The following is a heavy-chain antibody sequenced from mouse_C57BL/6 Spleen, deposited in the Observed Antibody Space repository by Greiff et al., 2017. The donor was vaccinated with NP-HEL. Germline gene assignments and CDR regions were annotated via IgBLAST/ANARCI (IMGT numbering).Heavy chain of an antibody. CDR1: GFTFSDYG. Sequence: DVKLQESGGGLVKPGGSLKLSCAASGFTFSDYGMHWVRQAPEKGLEWVAYISSGSSTIYYADTVKGRFTISRDNAKNTLFLQMTSLRSEDTAMYYCARYYYGSSHWYFDVWGTGTTVTVSS. D-gene: IGHD1-1*01. J-gene: IGHJ1*03. V-gene: IGHV5-17*01. CDR3: ARYYYGSSHWYFDV. CDR2: ISSGSSTI.